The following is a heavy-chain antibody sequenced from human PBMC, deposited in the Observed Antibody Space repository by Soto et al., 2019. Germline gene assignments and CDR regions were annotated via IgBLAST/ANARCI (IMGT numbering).Heavy chain of an antibody. CDR3: ARGEGYYGSGNQDAFDI. V-gene: IGHV5-10-1*01. J-gene: IGHJ3*02. Sequence: PGESLKISCKGSGYSFTSYWISWVRQMPGKGLEWMGRIDPSDSYTNYSPSFQGHVTISADKSISTAYLQWSSLKASDTAMYYCARGEGYYGSGNQDAFDIWGQGTMVTVSS. CDR2: IDPSDSYT. D-gene: IGHD3-10*01. CDR1: GYSFTSYW.